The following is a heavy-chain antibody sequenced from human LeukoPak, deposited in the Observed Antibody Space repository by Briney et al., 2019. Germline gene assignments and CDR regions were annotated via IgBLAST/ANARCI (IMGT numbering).Heavy chain of an antibody. CDR1: GFTFSSYW. CDR3: AKASNSGYFYGSGRYENWFDA. D-gene: IGHD3-10*01. V-gene: IGHV3-7*01. CDR2: IKQDGSEK. J-gene: IGHJ5*02. Sequence: GGSLRLSCAASGFTFSSYWMSWVRQAPGKGLEWVANIKQDGSEKYYVDSVKGRFTISRDNSKNTMSLQMNSLRAEDTALYYCAKASNSGYFYGSGRYENWFDAWGQGTLVTVSS.